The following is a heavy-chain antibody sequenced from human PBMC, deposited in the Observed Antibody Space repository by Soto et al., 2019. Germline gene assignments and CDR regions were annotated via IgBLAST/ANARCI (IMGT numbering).Heavy chain of an antibody. Sequence: VQLVESGGGLVQPGGSLRLSCAASGFTCSSYGMHWVLQAPGKGLVWVSRINSDGSSTSYADAVEGRFTRSGNNATNKLYMQRIDLRAEDTAVYYCARGGSLNWYFDLWGRGTLITVSS. J-gene: IGHJ2*01. V-gene: IGHV3-74*01. CDR1: GFTCSSYG. D-gene: IGHD1-26*01. CDR3: ARGGSLNWYFDL. CDR2: INSDGSST.